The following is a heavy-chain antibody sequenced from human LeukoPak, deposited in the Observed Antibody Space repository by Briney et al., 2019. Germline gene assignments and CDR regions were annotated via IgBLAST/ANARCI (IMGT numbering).Heavy chain of an antibody. CDR3: ATHADIAAYREGMDV. J-gene: IGHJ6*01. CDR2: VYYRGNT. V-gene: IGHV4-59*01. CDR1: GGTISHYF. D-gene: IGHD2-15*01. Sequence: PSETLSLTCTVSGGTISHYFWNWIRQPPGQGLEWVGYVYYRGNTIYSPSLRSRVTISVDSSKNEFSLKMTSVTAADTAVYYCATHADIAAYREGMDVWGKGTTVTVSS.